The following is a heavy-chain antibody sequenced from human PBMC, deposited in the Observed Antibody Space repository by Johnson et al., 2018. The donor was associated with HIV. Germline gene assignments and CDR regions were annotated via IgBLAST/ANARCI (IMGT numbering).Heavy chain of an antibody. D-gene: IGHD3-3*01. Sequence: VQLVESGGGLVQPGGSLRLSCAASGFTFSSYAMSWVRQAPGKGLEWVSAISGSGGSTYYADSVKGRFTISRDNSKNTLYLQMNSLRAEDTAVYYCAKEGADYNFWSGYGIRWDAFDIWGQGTMVTVSS. CDR3: AKEGADYNFWSGYGIRWDAFDI. V-gene: IGHV3-23*04. CDR1: GFTFSSYA. J-gene: IGHJ3*02. CDR2: ISGSGGST.